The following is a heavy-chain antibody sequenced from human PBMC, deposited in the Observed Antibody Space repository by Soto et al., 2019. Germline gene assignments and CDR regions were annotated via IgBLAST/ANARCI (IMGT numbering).Heavy chain of an antibody. V-gene: IGHV4-30-2*01. CDR2: IYHSGST. Sequence: PSETLCLTCAVSGGTIISGGYSWSWLRQPPGKGLEWIGYIYHSGSTNYNPSLKSRVTISVDKSKNQFSLKLSSVTAADTAVYYCARHFSVDYFDYWGQGALVTVSS. CDR1: GGTIISGGYS. CDR3: ARHFSVDYFDY. J-gene: IGHJ4*02.